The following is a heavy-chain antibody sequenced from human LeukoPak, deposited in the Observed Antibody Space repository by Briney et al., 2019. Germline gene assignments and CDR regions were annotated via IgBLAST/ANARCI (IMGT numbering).Heavy chain of an antibody. CDR3: ARDETLTALFDY. CDR2: IHHGGST. J-gene: IGHJ4*02. V-gene: IGHV4-39*07. Sequence: PSETLSLTCTVSGGSISSSSYYWGWIRQSPGKGLEWIGSIHHGGSTYYNPSLKSRVTISVDTSKNQFSLKVTSATAADSAVYYCARDETLTALFDYWGQGTLVTVSS. CDR1: GGSISSSSYY.